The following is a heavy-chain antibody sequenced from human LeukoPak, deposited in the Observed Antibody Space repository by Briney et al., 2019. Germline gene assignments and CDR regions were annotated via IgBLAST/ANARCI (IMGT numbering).Heavy chain of an antibody. CDR1: GFTFSSYA. CDR2: LSGSGGNT. Sequence: SGGSLRLSCAASGFTFSSYAMSWVRQAPGKGLEWASALSGSGGNTYYADSVKGRFTISRDISKNTLYLQMNSLRAEDTAVYYCAKCSSSWYEDYFDYWGQGTLVTVSS. CDR3: AKCSSSWYEDYFDY. D-gene: IGHD6-13*01. V-gene: IGHV3-23*01. J-gene: IGHJ4*02.